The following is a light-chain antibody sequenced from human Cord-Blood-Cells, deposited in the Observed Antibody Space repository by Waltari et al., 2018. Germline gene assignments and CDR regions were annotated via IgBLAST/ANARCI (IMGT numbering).Light chain of an antibody. V-gene: IGKV3-11*01. Sequence: EIVLTQSPATLSLSPGARDTLTCRSSQIVSSHLAWYQKKPGQAHRLLIYDASNRATGIPARFSGSGSGTDFTLTISSLEPEDFAVYYCQQRSNWLYTFGQGTKLEIK. CDR1: QIVSSH. CDR3: QQRSNWLYT. J-gene: IGKJ2*01. CDR2: DAS.